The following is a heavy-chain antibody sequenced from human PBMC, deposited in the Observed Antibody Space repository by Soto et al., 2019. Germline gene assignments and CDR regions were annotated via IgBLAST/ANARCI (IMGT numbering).Heavy chain of an antibody. CDR2: IWYDGSNK. CDR3: ARGLSGSYYPHLRY. D-gene: IGHD1-26*01. V-gene: IGHV3-33*01. CDR1: GFTFVSYG. Sequence: QPGGSLRLSCAASGFTFVSYGIHFFRHSPCKWLEWVAVIWYDGSNKYYADSVKGRFTMSRDNSKNTLYLQMNSLRAEDTAVYYCARGLSGSYYPHLRYWGQGTLVTVSS. J-gene: IGHJ4*02.